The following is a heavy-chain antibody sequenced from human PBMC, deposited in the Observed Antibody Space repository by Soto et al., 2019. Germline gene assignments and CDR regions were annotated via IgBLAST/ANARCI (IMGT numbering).Heavy chain of an antibody. CDR2: MNPSTGDT. Sequence: GASVKVSCKASGYTLTSYDINWVRQAAGQGLEWVGWMNPSTGDTGCAQKFQGRVTMTSDASKGTSYMELSSLRSEDTAVYYCARAAPSGYVVDIWGQGTLVTVSS. J-gene: IGHJ4*02. CDR3: ARAAPSGYVVDI. V-gene: IGHV1-8*01. CDR1: GYTLTSYD. D-gene: IGHD3-22*01.